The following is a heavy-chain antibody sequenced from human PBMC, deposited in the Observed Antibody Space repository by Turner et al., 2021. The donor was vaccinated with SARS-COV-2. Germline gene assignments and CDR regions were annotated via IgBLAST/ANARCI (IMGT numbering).Heavy chain of an antibody. D-gene: IGHD2-2*01. V-gene: IGHV1-8*03. CDR2: MNPNSGNT. Sequence: QVQLVQSGAAVKKPGASVQVSCTASGYTFTSYDIHWVRQATGQGLEWMGWMNPNSGNTGYAQKFQGRVTITRNTSISTDYMELSSLRSEDTAVYYCARGGYCSSTSCSPYWYFDLWGRGTLVTVSS. CDR3: ARGGYCSSTSCSPYWYFDL. CDR1: GYTFTSYD. J-gene: IGHJ2*01.